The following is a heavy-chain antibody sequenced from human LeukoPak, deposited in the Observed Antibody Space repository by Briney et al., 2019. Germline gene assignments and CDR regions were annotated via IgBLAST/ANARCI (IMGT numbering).Heavy chain of an antibody. Sequence: GGSLRLSCAASGFTFSSYAMHWVRQAPGKGLEYVSAISSNGGSTYYANSVKGRFTISRDNSKNTLYLQMGSLRAEDMAVYYCARTLRYDILMAYGMDVWGQGTTVTVSS. CDR3: ARTLRYDILMAYGMDV. CDR1: GFTFSSYA. V-gene: IGHV3-64*01. CDR2: ISSNGGST. J-gene: IGHJ6*02. D-gene: IGHD3-9*01.